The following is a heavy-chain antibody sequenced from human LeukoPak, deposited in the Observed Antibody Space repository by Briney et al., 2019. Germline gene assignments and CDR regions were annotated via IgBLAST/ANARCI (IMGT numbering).Heavy chain of an antibody. CDR2: INHSGST. D-gene: IGHD3-22*01. V-gene: IGHV4-34*01. J-gene: IGHJ5*02. CDR3: ARLKYDSTGYYYVVWFDP. Sequence: PSETLSLTCAVYDXSFSGYYWSWIRQPPGKGLEWIGEINHSGSTNYNPSLKSRVNISVDTSKNQFSLKLSSVTAADTAVYYCARLKYDSTGYYYVVWFDPWGQGTLVTVSS. CDR1: DXSFSGYY.